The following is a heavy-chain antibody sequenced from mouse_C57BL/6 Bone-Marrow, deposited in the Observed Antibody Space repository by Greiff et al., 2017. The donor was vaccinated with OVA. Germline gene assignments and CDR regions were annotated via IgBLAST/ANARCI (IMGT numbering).Heavy chain of an antibody. CDR2: IYPGSGST. CDR1: GYTFTSYW. Sequence: VQLQQPGAELVKPGASVKMSCKASGYTFTSYWITWVKQRPGQGLEWIGDIYPGSGSTNYNEKFKSKATLTVDTSSSTAYMQLSSLTSEASAVYSCARYDYDGAWFAYWGQGTLVTVSA. CDR3: ARYDYDGAWFAY. J-gene: IGHJ3*01. D-gene: IGHD2-4*01. V-gene: IGHV1-55*01.